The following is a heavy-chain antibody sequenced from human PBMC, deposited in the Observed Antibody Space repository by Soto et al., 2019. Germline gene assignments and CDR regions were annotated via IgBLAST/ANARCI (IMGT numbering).Heavy chain of an antibody. CDR3: ARCWRPHYYFTS. V-gene: IGHV3-7*01. J-gene: IGHJ4*02. CDR2: IKQDGSEK. D-gene: IGHD3-3*01. Sequence: GGSLRLSCAASGFTFSTYWMSWVRQAPGKGLEWVANIKQDGSEKYYVDSVKGRFTISRDNAKNSLFLQMNSLRAEDTAVYYCARCWRPHYYFTSWGQGTLVTVAS. CDR1: GFTFSTYW.